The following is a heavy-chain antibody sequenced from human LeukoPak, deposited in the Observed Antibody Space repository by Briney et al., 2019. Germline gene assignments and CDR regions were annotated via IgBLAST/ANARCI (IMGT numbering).Heavy chain of an antibody. CDR2: ITSDGSSR. J-gene: IGHJ4*02. D-gene: IGHD6-13*01. Sequence: GGSLRLSCAASVFTFSNYWMHWLRQAPGKGLVGVSRITSDGSSRNYADSVTGRFTISRDNAKTTMYRQMNSLRAEDTAVYYCASASSHRIAAGGDYWGQGTLVTVSS. V-gene: IGHV3-74*01. CDR3: ASASSHRIAAGGDY. CDR1: VFTFSNYW.